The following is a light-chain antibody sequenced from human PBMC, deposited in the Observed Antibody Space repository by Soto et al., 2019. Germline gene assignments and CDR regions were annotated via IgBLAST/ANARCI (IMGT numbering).Light chain of an antibody. CDR2: GTS. J-gene: IGKJ1*01. CDR3: QHYDDSPTWT. V-gene: IGKV3-20*01. Sequence: EIVLTQSPGTLSLSPGEGATLSCRASQSVSSNYVAWYQQKPGQAPRLLISGTSSRATGIPDRFSGSGSGTEFFLTISRLEPEDFVVYYCQHYDDSPTWTFGQGTKVEVK. CDR1: QSVSSNY.